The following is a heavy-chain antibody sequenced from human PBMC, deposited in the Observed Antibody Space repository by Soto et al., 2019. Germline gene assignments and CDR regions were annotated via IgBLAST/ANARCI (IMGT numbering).Heavy chain of an antibody. CDR3: ARLTGAPDY. Sequence: QLQLQESGSGLVKPSQTLSLTCAVSGGSISGGYSWSWIRQPPGKGLEWIGYIYHSGGTYYNPSLKSRVTISVDRSKNQLSLILNSVTAADTAVYYCARLTGAPDYWGQGTLVTVSS. V-gene: IGHV4-30-2*01. D-gene: IGHD7-27*01. CDR2: IYHSGGT. J-gene: IGHJ4*02. CDR1: GGSISGGYS.